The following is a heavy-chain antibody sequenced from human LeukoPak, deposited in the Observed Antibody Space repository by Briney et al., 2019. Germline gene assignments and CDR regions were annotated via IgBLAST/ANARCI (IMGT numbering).Heavy chain of an antibody. CDR1: DEVITSNNW. D-gene: IGHD1-26*01. J-gene: IGHJ5*02. CDR2: IFHSGTT. CDR3: ARLRLSGGSFSVGWFDP. V-gene: IGHV4-4*02. Sequence: PSETLSLTCTVSDEVITSNNWWSWVRQSPGKGLEWIGEIFHSGTTRYKASLESRVTMLLDKSKSQFSLRLSSVTAADTAVYFCARLRLSGGSFSVGWFDPWGQGIQVTVSS.